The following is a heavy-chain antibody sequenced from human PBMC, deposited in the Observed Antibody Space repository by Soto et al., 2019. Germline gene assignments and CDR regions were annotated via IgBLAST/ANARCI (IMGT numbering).Heavy chain of an antibody. CDR3: ARAVGYCTTGVCPPSGYSYAMDV. CDR1: GRSISSGGYF. V-gene: IGHV4-31*03. D-gene: IGHD2-8*01. Sequence: ASETLSLTCSVSGRSISSGGYFWAWVRQHPGEGLEWIGYIYDSGTTYHNPSLKSRLTISIDTSKNQFSLKLNSLTAADTAVYFCARAVGYCTTGVCPPSGYSYAMDVWGQGTTVTVSS. CDR2: IYDSGTT. J-gene: IGHJ6*02.